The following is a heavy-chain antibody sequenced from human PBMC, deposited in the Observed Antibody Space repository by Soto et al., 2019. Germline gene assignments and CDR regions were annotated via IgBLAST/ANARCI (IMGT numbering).Heavy chain of an antibody. CDR3: ARGRELAYCSSTSCYTPYYCGMDV. V-gene: IGHV1-46*01. CDR2: INPSGGST. Sequence: ASVKVSCKASGYTFTSYYMHWVRQAPGQGLEWMGIINPSGGSTRYAQKFQGRVTMTRDTSTNTVYMELSSLRSEDTAVYYCARGRELAYCSSTSCYTPYYCGMDVWGQGTTVTVSS. J-gene: IGHJ6*02. D-gene: IGHD2-2*02. CDR1: GYTFTSYY.